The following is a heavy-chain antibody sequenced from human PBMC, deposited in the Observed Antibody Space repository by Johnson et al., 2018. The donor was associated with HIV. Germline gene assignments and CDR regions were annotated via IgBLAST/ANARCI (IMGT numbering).Heavy chain of an antibody. J-gene: IGHJ3*02. D-gene: IGHD1-1*01. CDR2: ISYDGGSK. CDR3: ARGPSTRNDEPFSDALDI. CDR1: GFTFSSYP. Sequence: QVQLVESGGGVVQPGMSLRLSCAASGFTFSSYPMHWVRQAPGKGLEWVAVISYDGGSKYYADSVKGRFTISRDNSNNTLYVEMNSLRAEDTAVFYCARGPSTRNDEPFSDALDIWGQGTMVTVSA. V-gene: IGHV3-30-3*01.